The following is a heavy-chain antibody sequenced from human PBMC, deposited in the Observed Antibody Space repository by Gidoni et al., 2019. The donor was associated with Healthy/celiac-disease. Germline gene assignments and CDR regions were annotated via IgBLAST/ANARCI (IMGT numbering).Heavy chain of an antibody. Sequence: EVQLVEPGGGLVKPGGSLSRSCAASGFTFSSSSLNWVRSPPGKGLEWVSSISSSSSYIYYADSVKGRFTISRDNAKNSLYLKMNSLRAEDTAVYYCARDEPTRYYDFWSGYQSGRYYGMDVWGQGTTVTVSS. CDR2: ISSSSSYI. CDR1: GFTFSSSS. CDR3: ARDEPTRYYDFWSGYQSGRYYGMDV. V-gene: IGHV3-21*01. D-gene: IGHD3-3*01. J-gene: IGHJ6*02.